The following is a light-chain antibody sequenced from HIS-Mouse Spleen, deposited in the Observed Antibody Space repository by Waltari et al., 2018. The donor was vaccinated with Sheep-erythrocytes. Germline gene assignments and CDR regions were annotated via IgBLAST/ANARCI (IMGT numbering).Light chain of an antibody. Sequence: SYELTQPPSVSVSPGQTASITCSGDKLGDKYAYWYQQTPGQSPVLVIYQDSKRPSGIPERFSGSKSGNTASLTISGLQAEDEADYYCCSYAGSSTPWVFGGGTKLTVL. CDR1: KLGDKY. CDR3: CSYAGSSTPWV. J-gene: IGLJ3*02. V-gene: IGLV3-1*01. CDR2: QDS.